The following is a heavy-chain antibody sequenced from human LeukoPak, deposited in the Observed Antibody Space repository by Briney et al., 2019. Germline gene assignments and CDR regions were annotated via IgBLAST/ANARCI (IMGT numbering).Heavy chain of an antibody. CDR1: GGSISSGDYY. D-gene: IGHD2-2*02. J-gene: IGHJ4*02. CDR2: IYYSGST. Sequence: SETLSLTCTVSGGSISSGDYYWSWIRQPPGKGLEWIGYIYYSGSTYYNPSLKSRVTISVDTSKNQFSLKLSSVTAADTAVYYCARVGQLLYSFHWGQGTLVTVSS. CDR3: ARVGQLLYSFH. V-gene: IGHV4-30-4*08.